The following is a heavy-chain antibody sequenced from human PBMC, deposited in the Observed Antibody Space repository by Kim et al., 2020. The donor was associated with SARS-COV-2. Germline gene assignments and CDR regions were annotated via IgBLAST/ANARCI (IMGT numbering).Heavy chain of an antibody. CDR3: WRGTSLYYGMDV. CDR1: GFTFSSYA. Sequence: GGSLRLSCAASGFTFSSYAMHWVRQAPGKGLEWVAVISYDGSNKYYADSVKGRFTISRDNSKNTLYLQMNSLRAEDTAVYYCWRGTSLYYGMDVWGQGTTVTVSS. CDR2: ISYDGSNK. D-gene: IGHD3-16*01. V-gene: IGHV3-30-3*01. J-gene: IGHJ6*02.